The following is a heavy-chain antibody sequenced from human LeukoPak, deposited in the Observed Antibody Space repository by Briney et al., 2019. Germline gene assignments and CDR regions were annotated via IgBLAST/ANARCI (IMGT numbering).Heavy chain of an antibody. J-gene: IGHJ6*02. D-gene: IGHD6-13*01. CDR1: GFTFSSYS. CDR3: ARDSDIAAAATDGMDV. V-gene: IGHV3-21*01. CDR2: ISSSSSYI. Sequence: GGSLRLSCAASGFTFSSYSMNWVRQAPGKGLEWVSSISSSSSYIYYADSVKGRFTISRDNAKNSLYLQMNSLRAEDTAVYYCARDSDIAAAATDGMDVWGQGTTVTVSS.